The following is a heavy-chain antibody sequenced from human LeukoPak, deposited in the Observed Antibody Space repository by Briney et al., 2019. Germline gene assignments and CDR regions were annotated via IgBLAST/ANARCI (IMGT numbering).Heavy chain of an antibody. CDR2: ISSSSSTI. D-gene: IGHD3-22*01. CDR1: GFTFSSYS. CDR3: ARMSVIALNLFDY. Sequence: PGGSLRLSCAASGFTFSSYSMNWVRQAPGKGLEWVSYISSSSSTIYYADSVKGRFTISRDNAKNSLYLQMNSLRAEDTAVYYCARMSVIALNLFDYWGQGTLVTVSS. J-gene: IGHJ4*02. V-gene: IGHV3-48*04.